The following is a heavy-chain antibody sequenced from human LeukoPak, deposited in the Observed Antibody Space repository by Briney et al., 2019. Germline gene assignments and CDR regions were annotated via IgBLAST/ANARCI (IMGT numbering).Heavy chain of an antibody. CDR3: AKLVTTALDY. J-gene: IGHJ4*02. D-gene: IGHD4-17*01. V-gene: IGHV3-23*01. CDR1: GFTVNSNF. CDR2: ISDSGGST. Sequence: PGGSLSLSCAASGFTVNSNFMSWGRQAPGKGLEWVSAISDSGGSTYYADSVKGRLTISRDNSKNTLYLQMNNLRAEDTAIYYCAKLVTTALDYWGQGTLVTVSS.